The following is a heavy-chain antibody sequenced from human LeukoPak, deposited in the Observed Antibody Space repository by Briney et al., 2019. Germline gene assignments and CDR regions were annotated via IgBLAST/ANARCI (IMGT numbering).Heavy chain of an antibody. D-gene: IGHD6-19*01. J-gene: IGHJ4*02. CDR1: GYTFTDYF. V-gene: IGHV1-18*04. CDR2: ISAYNGNT. Sequence: ASVKVSCKASGYTFTDYFMHWVRQAPGQGLEWMGWISAYNGNTNYAQKLQGRVTMTTDTSTSTAYMELRSLRSDDTAVYYCARDSGIAVAGDYWGQGTLVTVSS. CDR3: ARDSGIAVAGDY.